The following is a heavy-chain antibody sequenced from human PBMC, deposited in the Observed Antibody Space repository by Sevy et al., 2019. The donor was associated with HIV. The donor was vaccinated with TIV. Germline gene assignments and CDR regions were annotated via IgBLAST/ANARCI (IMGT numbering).Heavy chain of an antibody. CDR2: IKQDGSEK. CDR3: AREIGRARGPAATQFILIRKTQLNWFDP. CDR1: GFTFSSYW. J-gene: IGHJ5*02. D-gene: IGHD3-16*01. Sequence: GGSLRLSCAASGFTFSSYWMSWVRQAPGKGLEWVANIKQDGSEKYYVDSVKGRFTISRDNAKNSLYLQMNSLRAEDTAVYYCAREIGRARGPAATQFILIRKTQLNWFDPWGQGTLVTVSS. V-gene: IGHV3-7*01.